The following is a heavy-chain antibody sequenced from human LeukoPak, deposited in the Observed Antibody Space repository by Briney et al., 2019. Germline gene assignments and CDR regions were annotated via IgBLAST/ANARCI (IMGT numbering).Heavy chain of an antibody. CDR1: GGSISSYY. V-gene: IGHV4-59*01. J-gene: IGHJ4*02. D-gene: IGHD3-22*01. CDR2: VYYSGST. Sequence: PSETLSLTCTVSGGSISSYYWSWIRQPPGKGLEWIGYVYYSGSTNYNPSLKSRVTISVDTSKNQFSLNLSSVTAADTAVYYCARVQDTSGYFYNFDYWGQGTLVTVSS. CDR3: ARVQDTSGYFYNFDY.